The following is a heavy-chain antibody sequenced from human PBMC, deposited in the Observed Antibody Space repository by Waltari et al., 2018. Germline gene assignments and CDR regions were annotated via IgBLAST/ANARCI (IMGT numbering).Heavy chain of an antibody. D-gene: IGHD5-12*01. CDR3: ATYIGASVGTAAFDV. CDR2: MSYSGAT. J-gene: IGHJ3*01. V-gene: IGHV4-39*01. CDR1: GFSLIRNRLH. Sequence: QLQLQESGPGLVKPSATLSLTCSASGFSLIRNRLHWGWIRQTPGQGLEWIGTMSYSGATYSSPSLKSRVTISRDTSKNQLSLKLGSVTAADTAVYYCATYIGASVGTAAFDVWGQGTKVTVSS.